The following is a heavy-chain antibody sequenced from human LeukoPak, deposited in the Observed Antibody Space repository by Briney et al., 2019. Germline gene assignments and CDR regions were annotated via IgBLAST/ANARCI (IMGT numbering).Heavy chain of an antibody. CDR3: ARADRLDGGPYLIGP. CDR2: IDPNSGGT. V-gene: IGHV1-2*02. CDR1: GYSFTDYY. Sequence: ASVKVSCKTSGYSFTDYYMHWVRQAPGQGLEWMGWIDPNSGGTSSAQKFQGRVTMTRDTSITTVYMEVSWLTSDDTAIYYCARADRLDGGPYLIGPWGQGTLVTVSS. J-gene: IGHJ5*02. D-gene: IGHD2-21*01.